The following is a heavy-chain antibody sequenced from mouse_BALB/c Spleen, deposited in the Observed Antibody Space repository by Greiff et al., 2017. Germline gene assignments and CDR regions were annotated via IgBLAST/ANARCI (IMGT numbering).Heavy chain of an antibody. CDR2: ILPGSGST. CDR1: GYTFSSYW. D-gene: IGHD2-14*01. CDR3: ARREVRAWFAY. J-gene: IGHJ3*01. Sequence: QVQLQQSGAELMKPGASVKISCKATGYTFSSYWIEWVKQRPGHGLEWIGEILPGSGSTNYNEKFKGKATFTADTSSSTAYMQLRSLTSEDSAVYYCARREVRAWFAYWGQGTLVTVSA. V-gene: IGHV1-9*01.